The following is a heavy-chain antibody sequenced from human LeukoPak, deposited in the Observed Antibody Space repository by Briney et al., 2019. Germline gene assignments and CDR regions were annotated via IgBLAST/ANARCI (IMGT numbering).Heavy chain of an antibody. CDR3: AKALYYDILTGLMDV. CDR1: GFTFDDYA. CDR2: ISWNSGSI. D-gene: IGHD3-9*01. V-gene: IGHV3-9*01. J-gene: IGHJ6*02. Sequence: GGSLRLSCAASGFTFDDYAMHWVRQAPGKGLEWVSGISWNSGSIGYADSVKGRFTISRDNAKNPLYLQMNSLRAEDTALYYCAKALYYDILTGLMDVWGQGTTVTVSS.